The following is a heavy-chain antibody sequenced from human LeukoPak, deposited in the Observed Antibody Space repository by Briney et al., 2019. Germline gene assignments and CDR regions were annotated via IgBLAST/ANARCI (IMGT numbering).Heavy chain of an antibody. CDR1: GGSISSYY. Sequence: SETLSLTCTVSGGSISSYYWSWIRQPPGKGLEWIGYIYYSGSTNYNPSLKSRVTISVDTSKNQFSLKLSSVTAADTAVYYCARDRRSYYDILTGSFDPWGQGTLVTVSS. J-gene: IGHJ5*02. CDR2: IYYSGST. CDR3: ARDRRSYYDILTGSFDP. D-gene: IGHD3-9*01. V-gene: IGHV4-59*01.